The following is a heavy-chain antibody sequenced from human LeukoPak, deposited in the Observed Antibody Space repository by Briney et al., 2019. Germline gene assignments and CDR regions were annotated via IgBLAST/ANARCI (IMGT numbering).Heavy chain of an antibody. V-gene: IGHV3-74*01. CDR1: GFTFSSYW. CDR2: INSDGSTT. J-gene: IGHJ4*02. CDR3: ARVHSSSCDY. D-gene: IGHD6-13*01. Sequence: PGGSLRLSCAASGFTFSSYWMHWVRQAPGKGLEWVSRINSDGSTTDYADSVKGRFTIARDNANNTLYLQMNSLRAEDTAVYYCARVHSSSCDYWGQGTLVTVSS.